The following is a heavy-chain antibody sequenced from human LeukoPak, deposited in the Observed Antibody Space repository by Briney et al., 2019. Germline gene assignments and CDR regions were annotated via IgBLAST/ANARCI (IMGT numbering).Heavy chain of an antibody. CDR3: ARDVGYDPYYYYGMDV. V-gene: IGHV4-39*07. CDR2: IYYSGST. CDR1: GGSISSSSYY. J-gene: IGHJ6*02. D-gene: IGHD5-12*01. Sequence: SETLSLTCTVSGGSISSSSYYWGWIRQPPGKGLEWIGSIYYSGSTYYNPSLKSRVTISVDTSKNQFSLKLSSVTAADTAVYYCARDVGYDPYYYYGMDVWGQGTTVTVSS.